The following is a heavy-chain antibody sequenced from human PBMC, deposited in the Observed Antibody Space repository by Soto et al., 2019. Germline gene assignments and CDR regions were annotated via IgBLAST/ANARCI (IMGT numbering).Heavy chain of an antibody. CDR1: GYTFTSYD. CDR3: ARRGYSSSWYYYYYYGMDV. V-gene: IGHV1-8*01. CDR2: MNPNSGNT. D-gene: IGHD6-13*01. Sequence: VQLVQSGAEVKKPGASVKVSCKASGYTFTSYDINWVRQATGQGLEWMGWMNPNSGNTGYAQKFQGRVTMTRNTSISTAYMERSSLRSEDTAVYYCARRGYSSSWYYYYYYGMDVWGQGTTVTVSS. J-gene: IGHJ6*02.